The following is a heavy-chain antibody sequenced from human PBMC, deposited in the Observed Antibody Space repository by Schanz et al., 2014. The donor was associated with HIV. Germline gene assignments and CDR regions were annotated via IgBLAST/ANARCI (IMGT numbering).Heavy chain of an antibody. CDR3: AKSNGGDTAVVQYYFDY. CDR1: GSTFSSYW. CDR2: IKEDGIEK. V-gene: IGHV3-7*01. Sequence: EVQLVESGGGLVQPGGSLRLSCAASGSTFSSYWMHWVRQAPGKGLVWVANIKEDGIEKYYVDSVKGRFTISRDNAKNSLYLNMYSLRAEDTAVYFCAKSNGGDTAVVQYYFDYWGQGTLVSVSS. J-gene: IGHJ4*02. D-gene: IGHD5-18*01.